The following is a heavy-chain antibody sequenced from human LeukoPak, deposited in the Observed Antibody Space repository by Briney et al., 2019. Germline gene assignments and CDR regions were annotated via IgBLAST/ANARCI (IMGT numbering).Heavy chain of an antibody. CDR1: GYTFRDFG. Sequence: GASVKVSCKASGYTFRDFGISWVRQAPGQGLVWMGWITTYNGNTNYIQKLQGRVTMTTDTSTSTAYMELRSLRSDDTAVYYCARGPYYDSWSGAGYWGQGTLVTVSS. J-gene: IGHJ4*02. V-gene: IGHV1-18*01. D-gene: IGHD3-3*01. CDR3: ARGPYYDSWSGAGY. CDR2: ITTYNGNT.